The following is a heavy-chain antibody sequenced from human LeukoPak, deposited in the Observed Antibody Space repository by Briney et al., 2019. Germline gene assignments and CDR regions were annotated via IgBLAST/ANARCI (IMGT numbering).Heavy chain of an antibody. D-gene: IGHD3-9*01. CDR2: INSDGSST. V-gene: IGHV3-74*01. CDR1: GFTFSSYW. J-gene: IGHJ5*02. Sequence: GGSLRLSCAASGFTFSSYWMHWVRQAPGKGLVWVSRINSDGSSTSYADSVKGRFTISRDNAKNTLYLQMNSLRAADTAVYYCARSYYDILTGYLDWFDPWGQGTLVTVSS. CDR3: ARSYYDILTGYLDWFDP.